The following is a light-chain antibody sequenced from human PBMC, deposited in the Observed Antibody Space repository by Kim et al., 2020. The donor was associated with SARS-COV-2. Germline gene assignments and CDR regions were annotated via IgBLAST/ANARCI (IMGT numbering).Light chain of an antibody. Sequence: ASPGERATLSCRASQTVSSNLAWYQQKPGQVPRLLIYAASTRATGIPARFSGSGSGTEFTLTINSLQSEDFAVYYCHQYNYWPRTFGQGTKVDIK. CDR2: AAS. V-gene: IGKV3-15*01. CDR1: QTVSSN. CDR3: HQYNYWPRT. J-gene: IGKJ1*01.